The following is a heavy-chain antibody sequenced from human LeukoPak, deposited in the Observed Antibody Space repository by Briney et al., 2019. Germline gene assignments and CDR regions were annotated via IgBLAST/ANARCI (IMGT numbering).Heavy chain of an antibody. CDR3: ARDPILLRPTDEYFQH. CDR1: GYTFTSYG. D-gene: IGHD3-10*01. Sequence: ASVKVSCKASGYTFTSYGISWVRQAPGQGLEWMGWISADNGNTNYAQKLQRTVTMTTDTSTSTAYMELGSLRSDDTAVYYRARDPILLRPTDEYFQHWGQGTLVTVSS. J-gene: IGHJ1*01. V-gene: IGHV1-18*01. CDR2: ISADNGNT.